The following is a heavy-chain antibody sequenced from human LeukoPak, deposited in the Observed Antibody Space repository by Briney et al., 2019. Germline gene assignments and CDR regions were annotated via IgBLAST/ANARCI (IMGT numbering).Heavy chain of an antibody. J-gene: IGHJ4*02. CDR1: GFTFSDHY. D-gene: IGHD3-10*01. Sequence: GGSLRLSCAASGFTFSDHYMDWVRQAPGKGLEWVGRTRNKANSYTTEYAASGKGRFTISRDDSKNSLYLQMNSLKTEDTAVYYCARGMDYYYGSGSPEYYFDYWGQGTLVTVSS. CDR3: ARGMDYYYGSGSPEYYFDY. V-gene: IGHV3-72*01. CDR2: TRNKANSYTT.